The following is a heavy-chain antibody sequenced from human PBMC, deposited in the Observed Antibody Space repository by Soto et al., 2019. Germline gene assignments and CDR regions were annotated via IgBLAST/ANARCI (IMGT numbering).Heavy chain of an antibody. CDR3: ARESEDLTSNFDY. CDR2: ISSTTNYI. Sequence: GGSLRLSCAASGFTFTRYSMNWVRQAPGKGLGWVSSISSTTNYIYYGGSMKGRFTISRDNAKNSLYLEMNSLRAEDTAVYYCARESEDLTSNFDYWGQGTLVTVS. CDR1: GFTFTRYS. V-gene: IGHV3-21*06. J-gene: IGHJ4*02.